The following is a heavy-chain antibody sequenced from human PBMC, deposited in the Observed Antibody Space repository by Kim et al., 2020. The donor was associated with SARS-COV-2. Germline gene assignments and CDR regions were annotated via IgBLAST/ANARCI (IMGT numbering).Heavy chain of an antibody. Sequence: SETLSLTCTVSGDSLSRDYWSWNRQPAGKGLEWIGRIYTSGRTNYNPSLQSRVIMSVDMSKNQFSLKLSSVTAADTAVYYCASALGHWGQGTLVTVSS. CDR3: ASALGH. D-gene: IGHD3-16*02. V-gene: IGHV4-4*07. CDR1: GDSLSRDY. J-gene: IGHJ4*02. CDR2: IYTSGRT.